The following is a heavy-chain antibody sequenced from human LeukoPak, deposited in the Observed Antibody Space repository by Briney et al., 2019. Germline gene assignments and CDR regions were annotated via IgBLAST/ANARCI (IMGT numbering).Heavy chain of an antibody. D-gene: IGHD3-10*01. CDR2: IYTSGST. Sequence: SETLSLTCTVSGGSISSGSYYWSWIRQPAGKGLEWIGRIYTSGSTNYNPSLKSRVTISADTSKNQFSLKLSSVTAADTAVYYCARTTMVRGVMDYYYYMDVWGKGTTVTISS. V-gene: IGHV4-61*02. CDR3: ARTTMVRGVMDYYYYMDV. CDR1: GGSISSGSYY. J-gene: IGHJ6*03.